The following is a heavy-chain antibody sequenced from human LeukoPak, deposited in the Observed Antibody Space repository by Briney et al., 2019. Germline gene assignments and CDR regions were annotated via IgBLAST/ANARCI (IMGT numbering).Heavy chain of an antibody. CDR2: IKQDGTTK. CDR3: ARDTIGSLDY. CDR1: GFTFSNSW. D-gene: IGHD1-26*01. Sequence: PGGSLRLSCAASGFTFSNSWMAWVRQAPGKRLEWVANIKQDGTTKHYAESLKGRFTISRDDPKNSLYLQMNTMRVDDTAVYYCARDTIGSLDYWGQGILVTVAS. V-gene: IGHV3-7*01. J-gene: IGHJ4*02.